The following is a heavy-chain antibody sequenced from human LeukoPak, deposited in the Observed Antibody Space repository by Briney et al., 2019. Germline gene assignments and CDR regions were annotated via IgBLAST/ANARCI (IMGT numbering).Heavy chain of an antibody. CDR3: AKVALIAAAGPFDY. D-gene: IGHD6-13*01. V-gene: IGHV3-23*01. CDR1: GFTFSTYA. CDR2: ISSPGTST. J-gene: IGHJ4*02. Sequence: GGSLRLSCAASGFTFSTYAMSWVRQAPGKGLEWVSGISSPGTSTYYADCVKGWFAISRDNSENTLYLQLNSLGAEDTAVYYCAKVALIAAAGPFDYWGQGTLVTVSS.